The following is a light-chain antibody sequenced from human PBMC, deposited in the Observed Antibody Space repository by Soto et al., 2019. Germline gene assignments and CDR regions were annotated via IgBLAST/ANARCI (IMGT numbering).Light chain of an antibody. CDR1: SSDVGGYNY. CDR2: DVS. V-gene: IGLV2-14*01. Sequence: QSALTQPASVSGSPGQSITISCTGTSSDVGGYNYVSWYQQHPGKAPKLMIYDVSNRPSGVSNRFSGSKSGNTASLTISGLQAEDAADYYCSSYTISSTSYVFGTGTKLTVL. CDR3: SSYTISSTSYV. J-gene: IGLJ1*01.